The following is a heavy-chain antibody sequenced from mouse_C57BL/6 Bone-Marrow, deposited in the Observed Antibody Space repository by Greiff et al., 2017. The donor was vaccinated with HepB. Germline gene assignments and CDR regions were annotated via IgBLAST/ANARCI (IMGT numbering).Heavy chain of an antibody. Sequence: EVQRVESGGGLVQPGGSMKLSCAASGFTFSDAWMDWVRQSPEKALEWVAEIRNKANNHATYYAESVKGRFTISRDDSKSSVYLQMNSLRAEDTGIYYCTPLDYGSSWGFAYWGQGTLVTVSA. V-gene: IGHV6-6*01. CDR3: TPLDYGSSWGFAY. CDR2: IRNKANNHAT. J-gene: IGHJ3*01. D-gene: IGHD1-1*01. CDR1: GFTFSDAW.